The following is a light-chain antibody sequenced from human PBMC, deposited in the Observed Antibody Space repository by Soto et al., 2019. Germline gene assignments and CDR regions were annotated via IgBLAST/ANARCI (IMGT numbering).Light chain of an antibody. J-gene: IGLJ1*01. CDR2: DVS. Sequence: QSVLTQPASVSGSPGQSITISCTGTSSDVGGYNYVSWYQQHPGKAPKFMIYDVSNRPSGVSNRFSGAKSGNTASLTISGLQAEDAADYYCSLYTTSNTRQIVFGTGTKLTVL. CDR1: SSDVGGYNY. V-gene: IGLV2-14*01. CDR3: SLYTTSNTRQIV.